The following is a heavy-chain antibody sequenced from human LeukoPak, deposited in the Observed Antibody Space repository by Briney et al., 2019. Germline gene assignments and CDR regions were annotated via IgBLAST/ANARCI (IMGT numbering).Heavy chain of an antibody. V-gene: IGHV3-7*01. D-gene: IGHD3-3*01. CDR1: GFGFSGYW. CDR3: ATGGGPFDH. CDR2: IKQDASGR. Sequence: PGGSLRLSCAGSGFGFSGYWMSWVRQVPGKGLEWVANIKQDASGRYYADSVRGRFTISRDNARNYQYLQMNSLRVEDTAMYYCATGGGPFDHWGQGILVTVSS. J-gene: IGHJ4*02.